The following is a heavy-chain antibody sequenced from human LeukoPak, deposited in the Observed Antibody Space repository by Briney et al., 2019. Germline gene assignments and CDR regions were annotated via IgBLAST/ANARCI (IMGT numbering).Heavy chain of an antibody. Sequence: ASVKVSCKASGYTFTGYYMHWVRQAPGQGLEWMGWINPNSGGTNYAQKFQGRVTVTRDTSISTAYMELSRLRSDDTAVYYCARDPIVVVPAAGHYYYYMDVWGKGTTVTVSS. CDR1: GYTFTGYY. J-gene: IGHJ6*03. D-gene: IGHD2-2*01. V-gene: IGHV1-2*02. CDR3: ARDPIVVVPAAGHYYYYMDV. CDR2: INPNSGGT.